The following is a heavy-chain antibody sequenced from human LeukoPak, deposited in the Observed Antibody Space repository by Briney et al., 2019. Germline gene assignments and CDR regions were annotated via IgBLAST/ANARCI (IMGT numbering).Heavy chain of an antibody. V-gene: IGHV3-53*01. J-gene: IGHJ6*02. CDR2: IYSGGST. CDR1: GFTVSSNY. Sequence: GGSLRLSCAASGFTVSSNYMSWVRQAPGKGLEWVSVIYSGGSTYYADSVKGRFTISRDNSKNTLYLQMNSLRAEDTAVYYCARDTRGYDFWSGYYLYGMDVWGQGTTVTVSS. D-gene: IGHD3-3*01. CDR3: ARDTRGYDFWSGYYLYGMDV.